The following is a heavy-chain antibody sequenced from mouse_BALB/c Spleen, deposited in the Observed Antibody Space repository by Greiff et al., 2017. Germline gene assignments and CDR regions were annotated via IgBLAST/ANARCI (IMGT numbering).Heavy chain of an antibody. CDR1: GFTFSSYT. V-gene: IGHV5-6-4*01. D-gene: IGHD2-4*01. CDR3: TRDFYDYDEGYFDV. Sequence: EVKLVESGGGLVKPGGSLKLSCAASGFTFSSYTMSWVRQTPEKRLEWVATISSGGSYTYYPDSVKGRFTISRDNAKNTLYLQMSSLKSEDTAMYYCTRDFYDYDEGYFDVWGAGTTVTVSS. CDR2: ISSGGSYT. J-gene: IGHJ1*01.